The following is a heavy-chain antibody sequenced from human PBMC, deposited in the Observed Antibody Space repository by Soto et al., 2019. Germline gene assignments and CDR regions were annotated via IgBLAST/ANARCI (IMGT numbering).Heavy chain of an antibody. Sequence: QVQLQESGPGLVKPSQTLSLTCTVSGGSISSGGYYWSWIRQHPGKGLEWIGYIYYSGSTYYNPSLKSRVTISVDTSKNQFSRKLSSVTAADTAVYYCARVTGGDFWSGYMSANWGQGTLVTVSS. V-gene: IGHV4-31*03. CDR1: GGSISSGGYY. CDR2: IYYSGST. J-gene: IGHJ4*02. D-gene: IGHD3-3*01. CDR3: ARVTGGDFWSGYMSAN.